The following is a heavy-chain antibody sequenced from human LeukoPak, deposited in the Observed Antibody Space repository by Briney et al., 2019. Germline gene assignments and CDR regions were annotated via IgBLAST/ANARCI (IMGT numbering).Heavy chain of an antibody. CDR1: EYTFTSYA. CDR3: ARDNSVGDTAWWFDP. J-gene: IGHJ5*02. D-gene: IGHD1-26*01. CDR2: INPSGSST. V-gene: IGHV1-46*01. Sequence: ASVKVSCKASEYTFTSYAMNWVRQAPGQGLEWMGLINPSGSSTSYAQKFQGRLSLTRDMSTSTDYMELSSLRSEDTAVYYCARDNSVGDTAWWFDPWGQGTLVTVSS.